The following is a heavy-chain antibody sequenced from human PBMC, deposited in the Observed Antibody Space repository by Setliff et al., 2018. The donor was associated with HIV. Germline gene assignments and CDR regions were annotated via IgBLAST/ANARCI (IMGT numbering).Heavy chain of an antibody. J-gene: IGHJ6*03. Sequence: GESLKISCEASGYTFTNYWIGWVRQMPGKGLEWMGIIYPGDSDTIYSPSFQGQVTISADKSITTAYLQWSSLKASDTAIYYCVRHRSAVAGTRIGYCYYMDVWGKGTTVTVSS. V-gene: IGHV5-51*01. CDR3: VRHRSAVAGTRIGYCYYMDV. D-gene: IGHD6-19*01. CDR2: IYPGDSDT. CDR1: GYTFTNYW.